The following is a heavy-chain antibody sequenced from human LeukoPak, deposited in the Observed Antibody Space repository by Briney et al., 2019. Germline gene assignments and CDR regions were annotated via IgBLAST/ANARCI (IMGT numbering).Heavy chain of an antibody. CDR1: GGSIGTYY. D-gene: IGHD3-16*02. CDR2: IYVTGT. J-gene: IGHJ6*03. Sequence: SETLSLTCTVSGGSIGTYYWSWLRQSPGKGLEWIGYIYVTGTRYNPYLQSRVTISVDRSRNQFFLKMSSVTAADTAVYYCARHIGGGIEDMDVWGKGTKVIVSS. CDR3: ARHIGGGIEDMDV. V-gene: IGHV4-59*08.